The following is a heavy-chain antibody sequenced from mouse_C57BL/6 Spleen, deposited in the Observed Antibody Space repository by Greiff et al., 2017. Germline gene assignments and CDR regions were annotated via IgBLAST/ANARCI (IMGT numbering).Heavy chain of an antibody. V-gene: IGHV1-82*01. CDR2: IYPGDGDT. D-gene: IGHD3-2*02. Sequence: VQLQQSGPELVKPGASVKISCKASGYTFSSSWMNWVKQRPGKGLEWIGRIYPGDGDTNYNGKFKGKATLTADKSSSTAYLELSSLTSEDSAVXVCASSKRPAQANIRSLDYWGQGTTLTVSS. CDR3: ASSKRPAQANIRSLDY. CDR1: GYTFSSSW. J-gene: IGHJ2*01.